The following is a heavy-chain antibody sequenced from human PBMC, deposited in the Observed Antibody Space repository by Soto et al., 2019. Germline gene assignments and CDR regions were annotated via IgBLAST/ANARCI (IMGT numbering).Heavy chain of an antibody. V-gene: IGHV3-30*18. CDR2: ISYDGSNK. J-gene: IGHJ5*02. CDR3: AKDLAARPGNWFDP. D-gene: IGHD6-6*01. CDR1: GFTFSSYG. Sequence: GGSLRLSCAASGFTFSSYGMHWVCQAPGKGLEWVAVISYDGSNKYYADSVKGRFTISRDNSKNTLYLQMNSLRAEDTAVYYCAKDLAARPGNWFDPWGQGTLVTVSS.